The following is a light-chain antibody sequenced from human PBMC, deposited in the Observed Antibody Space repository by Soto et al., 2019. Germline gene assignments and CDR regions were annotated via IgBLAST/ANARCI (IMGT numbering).Light chain of an antibody. Sequence: EIVLTQSPATLSSSPGERATLSCRASQTVSSKLAWYQHKPGQAPRLLIYDTSNRATGIPARFSGSGSGTDFTLTISSLKPEDFAVYYCHQRKSWPRTFGQGTKVEIK. CDR1: QTVSSK. J-gene: IGKJ1*01. CDR2: DTS. CDR3: HQRKSWPRT. V-gene: IGKV3-11*01.